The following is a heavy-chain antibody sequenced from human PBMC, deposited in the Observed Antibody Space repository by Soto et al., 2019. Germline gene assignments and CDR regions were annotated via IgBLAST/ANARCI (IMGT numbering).Heavy chain of an antibody. Sequence: PSETLSLTCTVSGGSVSSGSYYWSWIRQPPGKGLEWIGYIYYSGSTNYNPSLKSRVTISVDTSKNQFSLKLSSVTAADTAVYYCARRYFDWLFDYWGQGTLVTVSS. D-gene: IGHD3-9*01. J-gene: IGHJ4*02. V-gene: IGHV4-61*01. CDR2: IYYSGST. CDR1: GGSVSSGSYY. CDR3: ARRYFDWLFDY.